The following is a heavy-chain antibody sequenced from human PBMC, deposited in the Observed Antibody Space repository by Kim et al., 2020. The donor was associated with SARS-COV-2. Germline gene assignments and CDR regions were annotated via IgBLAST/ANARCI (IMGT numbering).Heavy chain of an antibody. J-gene: IGHJ6*02. D-gene: IGHD3-10*01. CDR1: GFTFSSYG. CDR3: VRDGDYGSGYGKDV. CDR2: ILYDGSNK. V-gene: IGHV3-33*01. Sequence: GGSLRLSCVASGFTFSSYGMHWVHQAPGKGLEWVAFILYDGSNKYYADSVKGRFTISRDNSMNTLYLQMNSLRVEDTAVYYCVRDGDYGSGYGKDVWGHGTTVTVSS.